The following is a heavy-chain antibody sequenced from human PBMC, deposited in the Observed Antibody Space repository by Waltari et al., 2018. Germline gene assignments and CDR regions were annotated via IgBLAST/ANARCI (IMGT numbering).Heavy chain of an antibody. CDR1: GYTFTGYY. Sequence: QVQLVQSGAEVKKPGASVKVSCKASGYTFTGYYMHWVRQAPGQGLEWIERINPNSGGTNYAQKFQGRVTMTRDTSISTAYMELSRLRSDDTAVYYCAGGYCSGGSCPPSGYWGQGTLVTVSS. CDR3: AGGYCSGGSCPPSGY. D-gene: IGHD2-15*01. V-gene: IGHV1-2*06. CDR2: INPNSGGT. J-gene: IGHJ4*02.